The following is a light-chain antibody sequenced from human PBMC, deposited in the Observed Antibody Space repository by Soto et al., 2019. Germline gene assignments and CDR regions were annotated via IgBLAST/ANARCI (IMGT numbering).Light chain of an antibody. V-gene: IGLV2-8*01. CDR1: SSDVGGYNY. CDR3: SSYAGSNNPPYV. J-gene: IGLJ1*01. CDR2: EVS. Sequence: QSVLTQPPPASGSPGQSVTISCTGTSSDVGGYNYVSWYQQHPGKAPKLMIYEVSKRPSGVPDRFSGSKSGNTASLTVSGLQAEDEADYYCSSYAGSNNPPYVFGTRTKVTV.